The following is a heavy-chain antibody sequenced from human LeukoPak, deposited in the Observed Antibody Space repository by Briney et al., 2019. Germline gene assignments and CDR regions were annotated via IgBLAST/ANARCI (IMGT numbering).Heavy chain of an antibody. CDR3: ARHMGYYMDV. J-gene: IGHJ6*03. CDR2: IYTSGST. V-gene: IGHV4-61*02. D-gene: IGHD1-26*01. CDR1: GGSISSGSYY. Sequence: SETLSLTCSVSGGSISSGSYYWSWIRQPAGKGLEWIGRIYTSGSTNYNPSLKSRVTISVDTSKNQFSLKLSSVTAADTAVYYCARHMGYYMDVWGKGTTVTISS.